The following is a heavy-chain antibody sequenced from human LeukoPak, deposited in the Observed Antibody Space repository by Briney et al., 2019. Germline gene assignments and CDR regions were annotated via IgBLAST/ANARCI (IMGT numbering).Heavy chain of an antibody. D-gene: IGHD6-19*01. CDR1: GGTFSSYA. CDR3: ARDRLATRWFDP. J-gene: IGHJ5*02. V-gene: IGHV1-69*13. CDR2: IIPIFGTA. Sequence: SVKVSCKASGGTFSSYAISWVRQAPGQGLEWMGGIIPIFGTANYAQKFQGRVTITADESTSTAYMELSSPRSEDTAVYYCARDRLATRWFDPWGQGTLVTVSS.